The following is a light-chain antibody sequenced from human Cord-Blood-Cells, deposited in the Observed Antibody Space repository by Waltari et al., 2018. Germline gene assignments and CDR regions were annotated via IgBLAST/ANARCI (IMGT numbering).Light chain of an antibody. Sequence: IVMTQSQLSLPVTPGEQASSSCRSRPSLLHSNGYNYLDWYLQKPGQSPQPLIYLGSNRASGVPDRFSGSGSGTDFTLKISRVEAEDVGVYYCMQALQTPPYTFGQGTKLEIK. J-gene: IGKJ2*01. V-gene: IGKV2-28*01. CDR1: PSLLHSNGYNY. CDR3: MQALQTPPYT. CDR2: LGS.